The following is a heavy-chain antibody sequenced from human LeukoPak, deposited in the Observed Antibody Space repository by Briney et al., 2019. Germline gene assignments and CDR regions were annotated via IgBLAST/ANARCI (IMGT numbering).Heavy chain of an antibody. D-gene: IGHD6-6*01. V-gene: IGHV4-38-2*02. CDR3: ARDLGYTSSSPFWYFDL. CDR1: GYSITSGFC. CDR2: MYNSGST. J-gene: IGHJ2*01. Sequence: SETLSLTCGVSGYSITSGFCWGWIRQPPGKGLEWIAFMYNSGSTYYDPSLKSRVTMSIDTSKNLLSLKLGSVIAADTAVYYCARDLGYTSSSPFWYFDLWDRGTLVTVSS.